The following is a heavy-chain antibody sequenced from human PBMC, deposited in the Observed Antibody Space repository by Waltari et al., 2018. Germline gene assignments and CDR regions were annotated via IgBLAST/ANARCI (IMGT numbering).Heavy chain of an antibody. CDR3: ARIPYCSGGSCYYYYYMDV. CDR1: GGSFSGYY. D-gene: IGHD2-15*01. V-gene: IGHV4-34*01. CDR2: INHSGST. J-gene: IGHJ6*03. Sequence: QVQLQQWGAGLLKPSETLSLTCAVYGGSFSGYYWSWLRQPPGKGLEWIGEINHSGSTNYNPSLKSRVTISVDTSKNQFSLKLSSVTAADTAVYYCARIPYCSGGSCYYYYYMDVWGKGTTVTISS.